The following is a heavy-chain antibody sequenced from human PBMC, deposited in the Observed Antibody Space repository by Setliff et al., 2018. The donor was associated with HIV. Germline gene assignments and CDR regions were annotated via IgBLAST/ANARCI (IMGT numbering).Heavy chain of an antibody. Sequence: SVKVSCKASGGTFSSYVISWVRQAPGQGPEWMGGIIPMYGVTNYAQKFQGRVTITTDESTSTAYMELSSLRSEDTAVYFCALPYCSGGNCWSSASLPPAGWFDPWGQGTLVTVSS. CDR2: IIPMYGVT. D-gene: IGHD2-15*01. J-gene: IGHJ5*02. CDR3: ALPYCSGGNCWSSASLPPAGWFDP. V-gene: IGHV1-69*05. CDR1: GGTFSSYV.